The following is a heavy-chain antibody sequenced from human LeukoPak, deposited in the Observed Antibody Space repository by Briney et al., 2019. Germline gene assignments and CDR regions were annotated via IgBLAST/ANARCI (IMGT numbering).Heavy chain of an antibody. V-gene: IGHV3-48*03. J-gene: IGHJ3*02. Sequence: PGGSLRLSCAASGFTFSSYEMNWVRQAPGKGLEWVSYISSSGSTIYYADSVKGRFTISRDNAKNLLYLQMNSLRDEDTAVYYCARRLSRTSGAFDIWGQGTMVTVSS. CDR1: GFTFSSYE. CDR2: ISSSGSTI. CDR3: ARRLSRTSGAFDI. D-gene: IGHD6-6*01.